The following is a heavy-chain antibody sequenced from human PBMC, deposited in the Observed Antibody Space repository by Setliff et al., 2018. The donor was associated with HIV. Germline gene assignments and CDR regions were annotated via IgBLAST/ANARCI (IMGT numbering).Heavy chain of an antibody. CDR1: GYTFSNFG. D-gene: IGHD6-19*01. J-gene: IGHJ4*02. CDR3: ARGHSSGWYEGRY. CDR2: ISAYNGNT. Sequence: ASVKVSCKSSGYTFSNFGISWVRQAPGQGLEWMGWISAYNGNTNYAQKLQGRVTMTTDTSTSTAYMELRSLRSDDTAVYHCARGHSSGWYEGRYWGQGTLVTV. V-gene: IGHV1-18*01.